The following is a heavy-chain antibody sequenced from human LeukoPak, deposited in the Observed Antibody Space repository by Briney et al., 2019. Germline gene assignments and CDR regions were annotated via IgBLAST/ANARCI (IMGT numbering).Heavy chain of an antibody. CDR1: GFTFDDYA. CDR2: ISWNSGSI. J-gene: IGHJ4*02. CDR3: AKGSGMASSGWTSY. D-gene: IGHD6-19*01. V-gene: IGHV3-9*01. Sequence: GGSLRLSCAASGFTFDDYAMHWVRQAPGKGLEWVSGISWNSGSIGYADSVKGRFTISRDNAKNSLYLQMNSLRAEDTALYYCAKGSGMASSGWTSYWGQGTLVTVSS.